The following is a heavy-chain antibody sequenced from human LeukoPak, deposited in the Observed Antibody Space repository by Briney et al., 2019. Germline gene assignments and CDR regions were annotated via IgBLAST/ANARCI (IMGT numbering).Heavy chain of an antibody. CDR3: AKDPRKGVLWFEEGAFDI. V-gene: IGHV3-9*01. D-gene: IGHD3-10*01. Sequence: GGSLRLSCAASGFTFDDYAMHWVRQAPGKGLEWVSGISWNSGSIGYADSVKGRFTISRDNAKNSLYLQMNSLRAEDTALYYCAKDPRKGVLWFEEGAFDIWGQGTMVTVPS. CDR1: GFTFDDYA. J-gene: IGHJ3*02. CDR2: ISWNSGSI.